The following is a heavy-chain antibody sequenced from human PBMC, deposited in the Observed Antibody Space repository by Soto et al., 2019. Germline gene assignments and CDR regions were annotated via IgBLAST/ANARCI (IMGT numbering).Heavy chain of an antibody. D-gene: IGHD5-12*01. CDR1: GFDIRRSW. CDR3: VRGPNSAYSYFDH. CDR2: INEDGSEQ. Sequence: QVVESGGGMVQPGGSLRLSCVASGFDIRRSWMNRVRQTPGKGLEWVANINEDGSEQNFVDSVKGRFTISRDNAKNSLYLQMNSLRTEDSGVYSCVRGPNSAYSYFDHWGPGTMVTVSS. J-gene: IGHJ4*02. V-gene: IGHV3-7*03.